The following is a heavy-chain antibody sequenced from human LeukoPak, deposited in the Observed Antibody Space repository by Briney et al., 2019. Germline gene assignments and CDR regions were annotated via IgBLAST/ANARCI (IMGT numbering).Heavy chain of an antibody. CDR3: ATIWSGYYTSDY. Sequence: ASVKVSCKASGYTFTSYYMHWVRQAPGQGLEWMGIINPSGGSTSYAQKFQGRVTMTRDTSTSTVYMELSSLRSEDTAVYYCATIWSGYYTSDYWGQGTLVTVSS. CDR2: INPSGGST. CDR1: GYTFTSYY. D-gene: IGHD3-3*01. V-gene: IGHV1-46*01. J-gene: IGHJ4*02.